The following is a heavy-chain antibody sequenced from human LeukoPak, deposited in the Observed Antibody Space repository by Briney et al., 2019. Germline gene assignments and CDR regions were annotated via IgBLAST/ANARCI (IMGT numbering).Heavy chain of an antibody. CDR2: INPDGGDK. CDR3: ARPTRSSSPEY. D-gene: IGHD6-13*01. CDR1: GFTFSSYW. Sequence: GGSLRLSCAASGFTFSSYWMSWVRQAPGEGLEWLANINPDGGDKNYVDSVKGRFTISRDNAKNSVYPEINSLRAEDTAVYYCARPTRSSSPEYWGQGTLLTVSS. V-gene: IGHV3-7*01. J-gene: IGHJ4*02.